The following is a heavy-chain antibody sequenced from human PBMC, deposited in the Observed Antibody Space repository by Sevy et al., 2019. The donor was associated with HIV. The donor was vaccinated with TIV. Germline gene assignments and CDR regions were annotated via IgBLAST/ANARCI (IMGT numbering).Heavy chain of an antibody. CDR2: ISSSSSYT. J-gene: IGHJ4*02. D-gene: IGHD3-22*01. V-gene: IGHV3-11*06. CDR1: GFTFSDYY. Sequence: GGYLRLSCAASGFTFSDYYMSWIRQAPGKGLEWVSYISSSSSYTNYADSVKGRFTISRDNAKNSLYLQMNSLRAEDTAVYYCASASSAGEYYYDSSGYHPFDYWGQGTLVTVSS. CDR3: ASASSAGEYYYDSSGYHPFDY.